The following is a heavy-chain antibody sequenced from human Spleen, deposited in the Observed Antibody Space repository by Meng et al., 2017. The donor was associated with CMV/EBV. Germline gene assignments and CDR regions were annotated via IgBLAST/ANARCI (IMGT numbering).Heavy chain of an antibody. CDR3: ARDHAYDFWSGYVSGPNWLDP. V-gene: IGHV1-46*01. Sequence: YYMHWVRQAPGQGLEWMGIINPSGGSTSYAQKFQGRVTMTRDTSTSTVYMELSSLRSEDTAVCYCARDHAYDFWSGYVSGPNWLDPWGQGTLVTVSS. CDR2: INPSGGST. D-gene: IGHD3-3*01. J-gene: IGHJ5*02. CDR1: YY.